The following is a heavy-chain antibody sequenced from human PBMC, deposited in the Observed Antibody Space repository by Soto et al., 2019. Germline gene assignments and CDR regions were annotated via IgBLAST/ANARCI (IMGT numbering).Heavy chain of an antibody. Sequence: QVQLVESGGGVVQPGGSLRLSCAASGFTFSNYGMHWVRQAPGKGLEWVAVISYDGSIKYYADSVKGRFTISRDNSKNTLYLQMNSLTTEGTAVYYCARDWVWFGAHPIDYWGQGTLVTVSS. CDR2: ISYDGSIK. J-gene: IGHJ4*02. CDR3: ARDWVWFGAHPIDY. CDR1: GFTFSNYG. D-gene: IGHD3-10*01. V-gene: IGHV3-30*03.